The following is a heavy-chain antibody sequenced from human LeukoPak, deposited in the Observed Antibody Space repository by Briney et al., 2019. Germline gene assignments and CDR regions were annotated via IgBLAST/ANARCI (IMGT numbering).Heavy chain of an antibody. CDR2: ISDIGSI. D-gene: IGHD2/OR15-2a*01. J-gene: IGHJ4*02. CDR1: GGSISSYY. V-gene: IGHV4-59*08. CDR3: AGHHPRNTVDF. Sequence: SETLSLTCTVSGGSISSYYWSWIRQPPGKGLEWIAYISDIGSINYNPSLKSRVTISLDTSKNQFSLKLSSVTAADTAVYYCAGHHPRNTVDFWGQGTLVTVPS.